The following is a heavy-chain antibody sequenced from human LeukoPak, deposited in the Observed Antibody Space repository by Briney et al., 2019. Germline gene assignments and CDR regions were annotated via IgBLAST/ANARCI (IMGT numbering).Heavy chain of an antibody. CDR2: IWYDGSNK. CDR1: GFTFSSYG. V-gene: IGHV3-33*01. Sequence: GGSLRLSCAASGFTFSSYGMHWVRQAPGKGLEWVAVIWYDGSNKYYADSVKGRFTISRDNSKNTLYLQMNSLRAEDTAVYYCARAPEDDFWSGYDYWGQGTLVTVSS. CDR3: ARAPEDDFWSGYDY. J-gene: IGHJ4*02. D-gene: IGHD3-3*01.